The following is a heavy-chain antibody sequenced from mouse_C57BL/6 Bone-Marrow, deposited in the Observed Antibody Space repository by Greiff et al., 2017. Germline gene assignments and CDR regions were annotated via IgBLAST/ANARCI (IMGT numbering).Heavy chain of an antibody. D-gene: IGHD2-1*01. Sequence: QVQLQQPGAELVRPGSSVKLSCKASGYTFTSYWMPWVKQRPIQGLDWIGNIDPSDSDTHYNQKFKDKATLTVDKSSSTAYMQLSSLTSEDSAVYYCAKGNPAWFAYWGQGTLVTVSA. CDR3: AKGNPAWFAY. J-gene: IGHJ3*01. CDR2: IDPSDSDT. CDR1: GYTFTSYW. V-gene: IGHV1-52*01.